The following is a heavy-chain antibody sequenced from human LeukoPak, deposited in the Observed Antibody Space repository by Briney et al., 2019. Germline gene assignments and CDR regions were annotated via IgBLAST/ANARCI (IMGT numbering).Heavy chain of an antibody. J-gene: IGHJ4*02. D-gene: IGHD3/OR15-3a*01. Sequence: PSETLSLTCAVYGGSFSGYYWSWIRQPPGKGLEWIGEINHSGSTNYNPSLKSRVTISVDTSMSQFSLKLSSVTAADTAVYYCARQTGSGLFILPGGQGTLVTVSS. V-gene: IGHV4-34*01. CDR2: INHSGST. CDR1: GGSFSGYY. CDR3: ARQTGSGLFILP.